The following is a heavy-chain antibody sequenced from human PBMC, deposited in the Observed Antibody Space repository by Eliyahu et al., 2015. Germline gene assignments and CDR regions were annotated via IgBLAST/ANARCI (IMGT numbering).Heavy chain of an antibody. Sequence: QVQLVQSGAEVKKPGASVKVSCKASGYTFXGXYXHWVXQAPGQGLEWMGWINPNSGGTNYAQKFQGWVTMTRDTSISTAYMELSRLRSDDTAVYYCARDRRIVVPAAENSNYYYGMDVWGQGTTVTVSS. V-gene: IGHV1-2*04. CDR3: ARDRRIVVPAAENSNYYYGMDV. CDR2: INPNSGGT. D-gene: IGHD2-2*01. J-gene: IGHJ6*02. CDR1: GYTFXGXY.